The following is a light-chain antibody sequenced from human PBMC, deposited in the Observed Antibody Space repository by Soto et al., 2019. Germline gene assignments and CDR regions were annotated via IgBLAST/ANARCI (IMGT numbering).Light chain of an antibody. J-gene: IGKJ4*01. CDR3: QQANSFPLT. Sequence: DIQMTQSPSSVSASVGDRVTITCRASQGISSCLAWYQQKPGKAPNLLIHTASILQSGVPSRFIGSGSGTDFSLTISSLQPEDFATYYCQQANSFPLTFGGGTKVEIK. CDR1: QGISSC. V-gene: IGKV1-12*01. CDR2: TAS.